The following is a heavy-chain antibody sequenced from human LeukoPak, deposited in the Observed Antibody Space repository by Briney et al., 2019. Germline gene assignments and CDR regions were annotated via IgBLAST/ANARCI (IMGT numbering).Heavy chain of an antibody. CDR1: GFTFNTYG. D-gene: IGHD5-18*01. J-gene: IGHJ3*02. V-gene: IGHV3-33*01. Sequence: GGSLRLSCAASGFTFNTYGIHWVRQAPGKGLEWVAVIWHDGSNKHYAESVKGRFTISRDNSKNTLYLQMNSLRDEDTAVYYCARGCQLWFSDGFDIWGQGTMVTVSS. CDR3: ARGCQLWFSDGFDI. CDR2: IWHDGSNK.